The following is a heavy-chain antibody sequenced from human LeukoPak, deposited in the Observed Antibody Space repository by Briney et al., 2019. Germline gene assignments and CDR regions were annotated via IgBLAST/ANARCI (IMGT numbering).Heavy chain of an antibody. CDR1: GFTFSSYS. CDR2: ISSSSSTI. V-gene: IGHV3-48*04. CDR3: ANRRAGYYYYYMDV. J-gene: IGHJ6*03. Sequence: PGGSLRLSCAASGFTFSSYSMNWVRQAPGKGLEWVSYISSSSSTIYYADSVKGRFTISRDNAKNSLYLQMNSLRAEDTAVYYCANRRAGYYYYYMDVWGKGTTVTVSS.